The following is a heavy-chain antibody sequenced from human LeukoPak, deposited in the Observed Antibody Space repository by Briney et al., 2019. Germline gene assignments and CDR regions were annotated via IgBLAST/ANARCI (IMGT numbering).Heavy chain of an antibody. J-gene: IGHJ5*01. CDR2: INPNSGDT. CDR3: ARDRVGCSSISCYLYSCFDS. CDR1: GYTFTGHY. V-gene: IGHV1-2*02. Sequence: ASVKVSCKASGYTFTGHYMHWVRQAPGQGLEWMGWINPNSGDTNYAQKFQGRVTMTGDTSTSTAYMELSSLRSDDTAVYYCARDRVGCSSISCYLYSCFDSWGQGTLVTVSS. D-gene: IGHD2-2*01.